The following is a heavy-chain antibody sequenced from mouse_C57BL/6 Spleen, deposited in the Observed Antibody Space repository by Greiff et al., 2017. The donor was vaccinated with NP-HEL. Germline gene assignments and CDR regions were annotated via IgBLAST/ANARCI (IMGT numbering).Heavy chain of an antibody. Sequence: DVQLQESGPGMVKPSQSLSLTCTVTGYSITSGYDWHWIRHFPGNKLEWMGYISYSGSTNYNPSLKSRISITHDTSKNHFFLKLNSVTTEDTATYYCARGWLLRFDYWGQGTTLTVSS. CDR1: GYSITSGYD. V-gene: IGHV3-1*01. CDR2: ISYSGST. D-gene: IGHD2-3*01. J-gene: IGHJ2*01. CDR3: ARGWLLRFDY.